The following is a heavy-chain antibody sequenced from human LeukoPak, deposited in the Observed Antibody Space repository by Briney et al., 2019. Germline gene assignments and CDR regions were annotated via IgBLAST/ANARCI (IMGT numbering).Heavy chain of an antibody. D-gene: IGHD2-15*01. CDR1: GGSISNNY. V-gene: IGHV4-59*01. CDR2: IYYSGST. J-gene: IGHJ4*02. CDR3: ARDFCSDGSCYSYFHY. Sequence: SETLSLTCTVSGGSISNNYWSWFRQPPGKGLEWIGYIYYSGSTNYNPSLKSRVTISVDTSKSQFSLGLSSVTAADTAVYYCARDFCSDGSCYSYFHYWGQGILVTVSS.